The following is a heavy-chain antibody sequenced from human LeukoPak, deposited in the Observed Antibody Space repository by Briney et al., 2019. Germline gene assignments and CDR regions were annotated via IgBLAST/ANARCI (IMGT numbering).Heavy chain of an antibody. J-gene: IGHJ5*02. D-gene: IGHD3-3*01. CDR3: ARELRIRFLEWLPFDP. CDR2: IYTSGST. V-gene: IGHV4-4*07. CDR1: GGSISSYY. Sequence: SETLSLTCTVSGGSISSYYWSWIRQPAGKGLEWIGRIYTSGSTNYNPSLKSRVTMSVDTSKNQFSLKLSSVTAADTAVYYCARELRIRFLEWLPFDPWGQGTLVTVSS.